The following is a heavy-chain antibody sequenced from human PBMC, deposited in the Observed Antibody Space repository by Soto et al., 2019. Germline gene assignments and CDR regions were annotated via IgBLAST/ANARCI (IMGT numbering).Heavy chain of an antibody. CDR2: ISYDGSNK. Sequence: GGSLRLSCAASGFTFSSYGMHWVRQAPGKGLEWVAVISYDGSNKYYADSVKGRFTISRDNSKNTLYLQMNSLRAEDTAVYYCAKGNHNWFEPWGQGTLVTVSS. CDR3: AKGNHNWFEP. D-gene: IGHD1-1*01. V-gene: IGHV3-30*18. J-gene: IGHJ5*02. CDR1: GFTFSSYG.